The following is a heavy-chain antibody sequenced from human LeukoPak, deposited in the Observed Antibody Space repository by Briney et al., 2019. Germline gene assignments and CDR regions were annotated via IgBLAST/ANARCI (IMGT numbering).Heavy chain of an antibody. Sequence: SETLSLTCTDSGGSISSYYWSWIRQPPGKGLEWIGYISYSGSTNYNPSLKSRVTISVDTSKNQFSLKLSSVTAADTAVYYCARHDCSGGSCYLPPHYWGQGTLVTVSS. CDR2: ISYSGST. J-gene: IGHJ4*02. V-gene: IGHV4-59*08. CDR1: GGSISSYY. CDR3: ARHDCSGGSCYLPPHY. D-gene: IGHD2-15*01.